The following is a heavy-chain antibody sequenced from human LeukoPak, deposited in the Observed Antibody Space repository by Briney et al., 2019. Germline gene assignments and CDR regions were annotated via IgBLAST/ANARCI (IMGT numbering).Heavy chain of an antibody. V-gene: IGHV4-34*11. D-gene: IGHD2-21*01. CDR3: ARDLPQGDYMMFDY. CDR1: GGSFSGYY. Sequence: SETLSLTCAVYGGSFSGYYWSWIRQPPGKGLEWIGDIYYGGTINYNPSLKSRVTISVDTSKNQFSLKLSSVTAADTAVYYCARDLPQGDYMMFDYWGQGTLVTVSS. J-gene: IGHJ4*02. CDR2: IYYGGTI.